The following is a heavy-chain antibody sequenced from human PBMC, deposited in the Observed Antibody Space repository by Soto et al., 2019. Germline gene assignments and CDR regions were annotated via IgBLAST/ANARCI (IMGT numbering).Heavy chain of an antibody. Sequence: QVQLQESGPGLVKPSETLVLTCTVSGGSISSYYWSWIRQPPGKGLEWIGYIYYSGSTNSYPSLNSRVTISIDTSNNQFSLSVTSVTAADTAVYYCARSQRTDDAFDIWGPGSMVIVSS. CDR3: ARSQRTDDAFDI. D-gene: IGHD1-1*01. CDR1: GGSISSYY. V-gene: IGHV4-59*08. CDR2: IYYSGST. J-gene: IGHJ3*02.